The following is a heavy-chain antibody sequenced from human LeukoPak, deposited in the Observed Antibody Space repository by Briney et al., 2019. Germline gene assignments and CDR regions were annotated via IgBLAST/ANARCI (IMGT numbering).Heavy chain of an antibody. CDR3: ASRKLGNDY. J-gene: IGHJ4*02. Sequence: SETLSLPCTVSGGSVSDYYWSWIRQSPGKGLEWIGYIYYTGTSYNPSLKSRVTISADTSKNQFSLNLSSVTAADTAVYYCASRKLGNDYWGQGTLVTVSS. CDR1: GGSVSDYY. D-gene: IGHD7-27*01. V-gene: IGHV4-59*02. CDR2: IYYTGT.